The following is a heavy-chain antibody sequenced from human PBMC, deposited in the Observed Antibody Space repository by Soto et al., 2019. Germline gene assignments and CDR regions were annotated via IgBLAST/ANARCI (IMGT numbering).Heavy chain of an antibody. D-gene: IGHD3-22*01. CDR1: GGTFSSYA. CDR2: IIPIFGTA. V-gene: IGHV1-69*06. Sequence: SVKVSCKASGGTFSSYAIIWVRQAPGQGLEWMGGIIPIFGTANYAQKFQGRVTITADKSTSTAYMELSSLRSEDTAVYYCARGLLHDSSGYYYYYYGMDVWGQGTTVTVSS. CDR3: ARGLLHDSSGYYYYYYGMDV. J-gene: IGHJ6*02.